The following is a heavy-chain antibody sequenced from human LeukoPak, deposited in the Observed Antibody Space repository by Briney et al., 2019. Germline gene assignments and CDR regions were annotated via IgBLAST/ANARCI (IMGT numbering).Heavy chain of an antibody. CDR2: FAGSDTTT. CDR1: GFDFGAYE. D-gene: IGHD3-22*01. V-gene: IGHV3-48*03. J-gene: IGHJ4*02. Sequence: GGSLRLSCAASGFDFGAYEMNWVRQAPGKGLEWVAYFAGSDTTTYYADSVKGRFIISRDNARNSLYLQMNSLRAEDTALYFCTTLGYHLDSWGQGTLVTVSS. CDR3: TTLGYHLDS.